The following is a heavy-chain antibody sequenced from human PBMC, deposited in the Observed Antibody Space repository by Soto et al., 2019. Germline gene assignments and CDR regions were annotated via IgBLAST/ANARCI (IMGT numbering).Heavy chain of an antibody. CDR1: GGSISSGDYY. D-gene: IGHD6-25*01. CDR2: IYYSGST. CDR3: ARDSGRSGMDV. Sequence: SETLSLTCTVSGGSISSGDYYWSWIRQPPGKGLEWIGYIYYSGSTYYNPSLKSRVTISVDTSKNQFSLKLSSLTAADTAVYYCARDSGRSGMDVWGQGTTVTVSS. J-gene: IGHJ6*02. V-gene: IGHV4-30-4*01.